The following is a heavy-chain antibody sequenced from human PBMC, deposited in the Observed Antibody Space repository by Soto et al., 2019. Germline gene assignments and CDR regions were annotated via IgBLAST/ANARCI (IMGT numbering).Heavy chain of an antibody. V-gene: IGHV4-34*01. J-gene: IGHJ3*02. D-gene: IGHD3-3*01. CDR1: GGSFSGYY. CDR2: INHSGST. Sequence: SETLSLTCAVYGGSFSGYYWSWIRQPPGKGLEWIGEINHSGSTNYNPSLKSRVTISVDTSKNQFSLKLSSVTAADTAVYYCARGPYYDFWSGHKSNAFDIWGQGTMVTVSS. CDR3: ARGPYYDFWSGHKSNAFDI.